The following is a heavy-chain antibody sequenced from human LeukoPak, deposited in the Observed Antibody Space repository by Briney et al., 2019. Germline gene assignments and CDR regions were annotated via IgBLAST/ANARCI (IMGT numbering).Heavy chain of an antibody. CDR1: GYTFTGYY. J-gene: IGHJ4*02. D-gene: IGHD3-3*01. CDR3: ATISPQLFLEWAD. V-gene: IGHV1-2*02. Sequence: ASVKVSCKASGYTFTGYYMHWVRQAPGQGLEWMGWINPNSGGTNYAQKFQGRVTMTEDTSTDTAYMELSSLRSEDTAVYYCATISPQLFLEWADWGQGTLVTVSS. CDR2: INPNSGGT.